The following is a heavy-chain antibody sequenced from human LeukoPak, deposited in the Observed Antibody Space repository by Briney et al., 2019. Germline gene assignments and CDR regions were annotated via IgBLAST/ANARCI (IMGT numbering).Heavy chain of an antibody. CDR2: ISYDGSNK. CDR3: ARQNYYDSSGYAEN. CDR1: GFTFSSYA. Sequence: PGGSLRLSCAASGFTFSSYAMHWVRQAPGKGLEWVAVISYDGSNKYYADSVKGRFTISRDNSKNTLYLQMNSLRAEDTAVYYCARQNYYDSSGYAENWGQGILVTVSS. V-gene: IGHV3-30-3*01. J-gene: IGHJ4*02. D-gene: IGHD3-22*01.